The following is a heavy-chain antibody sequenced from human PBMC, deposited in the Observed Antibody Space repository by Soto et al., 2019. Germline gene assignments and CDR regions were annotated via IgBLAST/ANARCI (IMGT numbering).Heavy chain of an antibody. V-gene: IGHV1-69*13. D-gene: IGHD4-4*01. CDR3: ASKRNDYSNYLGY. J-gene: IGHJ4*02. CDR2: IIPIFGTA. Sequence: SVKVSCKASGGTFSSYAISWVRQAPGQGLEWMGGIIPIFGTANYAQKFQGRVTITADESTSTAYMELSSLRSEDTAVYYCASKRNDYSNYLGYWGQGTLVTVSS. CDR1: GGTFSSYA.